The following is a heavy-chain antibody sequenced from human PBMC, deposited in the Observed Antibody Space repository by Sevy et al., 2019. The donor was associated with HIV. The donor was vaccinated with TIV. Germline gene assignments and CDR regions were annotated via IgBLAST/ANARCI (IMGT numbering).Heavy chain of an antibody. CDR3: ARDLPPSATTVAHFDY. D-gene: IGHD4-17*01. V-gene: IGHV3-48*03. CDR1: GFTFSNYE. J-gene: IGHJ4*02. CDR2: ITNSGSTI. Sequence: GGCLRLSCTASGFTFSNYEMNCVRQAPGKGLEWVSYITNSGSTIYYSDSVRGRFTVSRDNAKNSLYLQMNSLRAEDTAVYYCARDLPPSATTVAHFDYWGRGTLVTVSS.